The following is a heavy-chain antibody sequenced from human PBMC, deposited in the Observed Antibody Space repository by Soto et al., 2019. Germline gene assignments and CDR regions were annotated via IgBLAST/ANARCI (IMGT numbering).Heavy chain of an antibody. Sequence: QITLKESGPTLVKPTQTLTLTCTFSGFSLSTSGVGVGWIRQPPGKALEWLALIYWNDDKRYSPSLKSRLTITKDTSKNQVVLTMTNMDPVYTAKYYCARPIVVVVAAATTFDYWGQGTLVTVSS. J-gene: IGHJ4*02. CDR2: IYWNDDK. CDR3: ARPIVVVVAAATTFDY. CDR1: GFSLSTSGVG. V-gene: IGHV2-5*01. D-gene: IGHD2-15*01.